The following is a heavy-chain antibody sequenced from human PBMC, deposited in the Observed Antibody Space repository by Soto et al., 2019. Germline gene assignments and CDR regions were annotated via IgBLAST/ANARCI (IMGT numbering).Heavy chain of an antibody. CDR1: GISRRRAAYH. CDR3: VRALGSRFMEWPRFDP. D-gene: IGHD3-3*01. CDR2: ISKSGTA. J-gene: IGHJ5*02. V-gene: IGHV4-30-4*02. Sequence: SDTRSLSRPLAGISRRRAAYHWTCLRPSPGKGLEWIGFISKSGTAKYNPSLSTRVSISVDTSRNQFSLKLNFVSAADTAVYYCVRALGSRFMEWPRFDPWGQG.